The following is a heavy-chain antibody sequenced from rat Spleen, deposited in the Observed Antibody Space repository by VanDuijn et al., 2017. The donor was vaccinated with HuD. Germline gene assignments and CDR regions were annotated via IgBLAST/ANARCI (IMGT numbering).Heavy chain of an antibody. CDR3: ARETGFPYWYFDF. D-gene: IGHD1-4*01. CDR1: GFTFSNYY. V-gene: IGHV5-25*01. J-gene: IGHJ1*01. Sequence: EVQLVESGGGLVQPGRSMKLSCAASGFTFSNYYMAWVRQAPTKGLEWVASITTGGGNTYYRDSVKGRFTISRDNAKSTLYLQMDSLRSEDTATYYCARETGFPYWYFDFWGPGTMVTVSS. CDR2: ITTGGGNT.